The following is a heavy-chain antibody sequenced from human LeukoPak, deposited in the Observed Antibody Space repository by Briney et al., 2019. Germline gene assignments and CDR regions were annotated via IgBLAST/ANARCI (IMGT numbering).Heavy chain of an antibody. CDR1: RVTFSSDA. V-gene: IGHV3-23*01. CDR3: ANLRVGATDY. J-gene: IGHJ4*02. Sequence: PGGSLRLSCVASRVTFSSDAMSWVRQALERGLEGVSAIWGSDGSTYYANSVKGRFTISRDNSKNTLYLKRNSLRTEDTAVYYCANLRVGATDYCGQGTLVTVSS. D-gene: IGHD1-26*01. CDR2: IWGSDGST.